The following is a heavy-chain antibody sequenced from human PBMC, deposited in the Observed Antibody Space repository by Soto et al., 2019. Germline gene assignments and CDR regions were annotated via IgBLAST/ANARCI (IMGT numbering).Heavy chain of an antibody. CDR2: IIPIFGTA. J-gene: IGHJ4*02. CDR1: GGTFSSYA. CDR3: ARVRYYDSSGYFDY. Sequence: VKVSCKASGGTFSSYAISWVRQAPGQGLEWMGGIIPIFGTANYAQKFQGRVTITADKSTSTAYMELSSLRSEDTAVYYCARVRYYDSSGYFDYCGPGSLVTVSS. V-gene: IGHV1-69*06. D-gene: IGHD3-22*01.